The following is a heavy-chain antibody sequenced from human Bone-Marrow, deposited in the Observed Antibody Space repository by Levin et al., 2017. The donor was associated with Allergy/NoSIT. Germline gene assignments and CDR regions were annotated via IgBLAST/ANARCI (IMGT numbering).Heavy chain of an antibody. V-gene: IGHV3-30*03. CDR3: ASHSIAAAGTCTDY. D-gene: IGHD6-13*01. CDR1: GFTFSSYG. J-gene: IGHJ4*02. Sequence: GGSLRLSCAASGFTFSSYGMHWVRQAPGKGLEWVAVISYDGSNKYYADSVKGRFTISRDNSKNTLYLQMNSLRAEDTAVYYCASHSIAAAGTCTDYWGQGTLVTVSS. CDR2: ISYDGSNK.